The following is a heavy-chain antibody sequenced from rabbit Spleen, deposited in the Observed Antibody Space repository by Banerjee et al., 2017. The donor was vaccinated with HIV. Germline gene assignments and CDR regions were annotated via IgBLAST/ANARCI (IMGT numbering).Heavy chain of an antibody. J-gene: IGHJ4*01. Sequence: EQLEESGGGLVKPEGSLTLTCKASGVSLNDKDVMCWVRQAPGKGLEWIACINTYTDKGVYATWAKGRFTISRTSSTTVTLQMTSLTAADTATYFCARDLTSFIGWNFNLWGPGTLVTVS. CDR1: GVSLNDKDV. V-gene: IGHV1S45*01. CDR2: INTYTDKG. CDR3: ARDLTSFIGWNFNL. D-gene: IGHD1-1*01.